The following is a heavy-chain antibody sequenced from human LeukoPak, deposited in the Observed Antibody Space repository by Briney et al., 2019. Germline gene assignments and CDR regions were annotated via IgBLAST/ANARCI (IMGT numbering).Heavy chain of an antibody. CDR3: ARGDVGRGWYVGFDY. CDR1: GDSVSSGTYY. Sequence: SETLSLTCAVSGDSVSSGTYYWNWLRQPPGKGLGWIGYIYYTGSTNYNPSLKSRVTISVDTSKNQFSLRLSSVTAADTAVYFCARGDVGRGWYVGFDYWGQGTLVTVSS. V-gene: IGHV4-61*01. J-gene: IGHJ4*02. CDR2: IYYTGST. D-gene: IGHD6-19*01.